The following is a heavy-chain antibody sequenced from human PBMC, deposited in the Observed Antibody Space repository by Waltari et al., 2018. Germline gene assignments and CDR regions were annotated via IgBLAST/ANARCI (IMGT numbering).Heavy chain of an antibody. CDR2: VRGDGRT. CDR1: GDSMSSTYC. J-gene: IGHJ4*02. V-gene: IGHV4-4*02. D-gene: IGHD2-15*01. CDR3: ARDRGRGLYLDS. Sequence: KLQESGPGLVKPSGTLSLTCGVSGDSMSSTYCWSWVRQSPGKGLEWIGQVRGDGRTIYHPSFAIRGTVSLDTYNTQFSLMVTSATAADTAVYYCARDRGRGLYLDSWGPGTLVTVSP.